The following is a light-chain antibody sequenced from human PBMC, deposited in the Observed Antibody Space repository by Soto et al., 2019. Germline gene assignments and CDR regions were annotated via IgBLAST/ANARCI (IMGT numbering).Light chain of an antibody. CDR3: QQYDNLLFT. V-gene: IGKV1-33*01. CDR2: DAS. CDR1: QDISNY. J-gene: IGKJ3*01. Sequence: DIQMTQSPSSLSASVGDRVTITCQASQDISNYLNWYQQKPGKAPKLLIYDASNLETGVPSRFSGSGYGTDFTFTISSLQPEDIATYYCQQYDNLLFTFGPGTKVDI.